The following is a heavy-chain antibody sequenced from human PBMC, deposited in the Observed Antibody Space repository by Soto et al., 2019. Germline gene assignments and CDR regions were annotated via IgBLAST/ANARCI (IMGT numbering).Heavy chain of an antibody. CDR3: AGGVRAETYYGAFEY. CDR1: GFSFKNYA. J-gene: IGHJ4*01. Sequence: QVQLVESGGGVVQPGSSLRLSCAASGFSFKNYAFHWVRQAPGKGLEWVALISHNDEPKIFYADSVQGRFTISRDNFKNTVFLQMNSLRDEDTAVYHCAGGVRAETYYGAFEYWGQGTQVTVSS. V-gene: IGHV3-30-3*01. D-gene: IGHD3-10*01. CDR2: ISHNDEPKI.